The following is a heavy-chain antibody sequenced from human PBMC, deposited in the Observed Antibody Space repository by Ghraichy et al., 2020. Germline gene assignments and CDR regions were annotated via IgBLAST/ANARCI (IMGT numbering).Heavy chain of an antibody. V-gene: IGHV4-30-2*01. CDR2: IYHSGST. Sequence: LRLSCAVSGGSISSGGYSWSWIRQPPGKGLEWIGYIYHSGSTYYNPSLKSRVTISVDRSKNQFSLKLSSVTAADTAVYYCARDLPWFDPWGQGTLVTVSS. CDR3: ARDLPWFDP. CDR1: GGSISSGGYS. J-gene: IGHJ5*02. D-gene: IGHD5/OR15-5a*01.